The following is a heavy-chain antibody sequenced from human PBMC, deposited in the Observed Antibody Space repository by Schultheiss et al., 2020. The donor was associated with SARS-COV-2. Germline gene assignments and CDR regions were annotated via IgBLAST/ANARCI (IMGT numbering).Heavy chain of an antibody. D-gene: IGHD3-16*01. CDR2: IYHSGST. Sequence: SETLSLTCAVSGYSISSGYYWGWIRQPPGKGLEWIGSIYHSGSTYYNPSLKSRVTISVDTSKNQFSLKLSSVTAADTAVYYCARAPLYDYVWRWNYWGQGTLVTVSS. J-gene: IGHJ4*02. CDR3: ARAPLYDYVWRWNY. V-gene: IGHV4-38-2*01. CDR1: GYSISSGYY.